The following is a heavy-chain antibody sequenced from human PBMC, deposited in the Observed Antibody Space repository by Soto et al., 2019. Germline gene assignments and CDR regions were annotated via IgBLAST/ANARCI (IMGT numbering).Heavy chain of an antibody. CDR3: ARADDSGPYGMDV. D-gene: IGHD3-16*01. Sequence: PGGSLRLSCAASGFTISDYYMSWIRQAPGKGLEWVSYISSSSSYTNYADSVKGRFTISRDNAKNSLYLQMNSLRAEDTAVYYCARADDSGPYGMDVWGQGTTVTVSS. CDR2: ISSSSSYT. J-gene: IGHJ6*02. V-gene: IGHV3-11*06. CDR1: GFTISDYY.